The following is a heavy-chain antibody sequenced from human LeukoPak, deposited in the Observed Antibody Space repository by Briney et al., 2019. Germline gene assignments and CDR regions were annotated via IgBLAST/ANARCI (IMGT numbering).Heavy chain of an antibody. CDR3: AKTTRYNWNDRGYFDY. Sequence: PGGSLRLSCAASGFTFSNYWMSWVRQAPGKGLEWVANINQDGSEKYYVDSMKGRFTISRDNAKNSLYLQMNSLRAEDTAVYYCAKTTRYNWNDRGYFDYWGQGTLVTVSS. CDR2: INQDGSEK. D-gene: IGHD1-1*01. CDR1: GFTFSNYW. J-gene: IGHJ4*02. V-gene: IGHV3-7*03.